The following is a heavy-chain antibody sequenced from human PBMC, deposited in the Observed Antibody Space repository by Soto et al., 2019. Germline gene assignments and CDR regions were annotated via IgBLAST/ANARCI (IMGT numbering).Heavy chain of an antibody. Sequence: PVGSLRLSCAASGFTFSSYWMHWVRQAPGKGLVWVSRINSDGSSTSYADSVKGRFTISRDNAKNTLYLQMNSLRAEDTAVYYCARGTLYSSSWYTFYYYYYGMDVWGQGTTVTVSS. D-gene: IGHD6-13*01. CDR1: GFTFSSYW. V-gene: IGHV3-74*01. J-gene: IGHJ6*02. CDR3: ARGTLYSSSWYTFYYYYYGMDV. CDR2: INSDGSST.